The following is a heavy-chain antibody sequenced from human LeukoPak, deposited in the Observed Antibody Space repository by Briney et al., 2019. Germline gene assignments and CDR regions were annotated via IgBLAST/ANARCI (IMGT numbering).Heavy chain of an antibody. J-gene: IGHJ3*02. D-gene: IGHD4-23*01. CDR2: INSDGSST. Sequence: PGGSLGLSCAASGFTFSSYWMHWVRQAPGKGLVWVSRINSDGSSTSYADSVKGRFTISRDNAKNTLYLQMNSLRAEDTAVYYCSSGNSHAFDIWGQGTMVTVSS. V-gene: IGHV3-74*01. CDR1: GFTFSSYW. CDR3: SSGNSHAFDI.